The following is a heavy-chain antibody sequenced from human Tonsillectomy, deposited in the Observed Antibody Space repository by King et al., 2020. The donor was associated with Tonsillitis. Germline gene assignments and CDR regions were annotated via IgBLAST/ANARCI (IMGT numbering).Heavy chain of an antibody. CDR3: ARIKGIMNWDGGTCYFDY. J-gene: IGHJ4*02. D-gene: IGHD2-15*01. CDR2: TRNKANSYTT. Sequence: VQLVESGGGLVQPGGSLRLSCAASGFTFSDHYMDWVRQAPGKGLEWGGRTRNKANSYTTEYAASVKGRFTVSRDDSKNSLYLQMNSLKTEDTAVYYCARIKGIMNWDGGTCYFDYWGQGTLVTVSS. CDR1: GFTFSDHY. V-gene: IGHV3-72*01.